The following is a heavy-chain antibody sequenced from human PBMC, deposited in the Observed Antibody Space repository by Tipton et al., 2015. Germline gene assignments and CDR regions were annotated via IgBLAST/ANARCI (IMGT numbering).Heavy chain of an antibody. V-gene: IGHV3-74*03. CDR2: IRDDGRDT. J-gene: IGHJ4*02. Sequence: SLRLSCAASGFTFSSHWMHWVRQAPGKGLVWVSRIRDDGRDTTYADSVKGRFTFSRDNAKNSLHLQMNSLRAEDTAVYYCARSGGYGWDYWGQGTLVTVSS. CDR3: ARSGGYGWDY. CDR1: GFTFSSHW. D-gene: IGHD5-12*01.